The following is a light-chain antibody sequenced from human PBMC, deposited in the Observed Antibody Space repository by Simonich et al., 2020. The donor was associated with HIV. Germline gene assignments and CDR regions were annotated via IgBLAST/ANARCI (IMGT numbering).Light chain of an antibody. CDR1: QSVSSN. V-gene: IGKV3-15*01. Sequence: EIVMTQSPATLSVSPGERAALSCRASQSVSSNLAWYQQNPGQAPRLLIYGASTRATGIPARFSGSGSGTEFTLTISSLQSEDFAVYYCQQYNNWPPVTFGQGTKLEIK. CDR3: QQYNNWPPVT. CDR2: GAS. J-gene: IGKJ2*01.